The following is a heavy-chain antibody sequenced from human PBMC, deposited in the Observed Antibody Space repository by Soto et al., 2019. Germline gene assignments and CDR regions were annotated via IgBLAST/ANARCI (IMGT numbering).Heavy chain of an antibody. J-gene: IGHJ4*01. V-gene: IGHV3-15*01. CDR2: IKSKTDGGTT. Sequence: EVQLVESGGGLVKPGGSLRLSCAASGFTFSNAWMSWVRQAPGKGLEWVGRIKSKTDGGTTDYAAPVKGRFTISRDDSKSTLYPQMNSRKSDDTAVYYRTTNEPGWYTSIGWGHGTLVTVSS. CDR3: TTNEPGWYTSIG. D-gene: IGHD2-15*01. CDR1: GFTFSNAW.